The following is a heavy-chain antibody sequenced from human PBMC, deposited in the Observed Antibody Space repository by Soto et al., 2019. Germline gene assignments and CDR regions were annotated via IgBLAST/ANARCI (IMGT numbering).Heavy chain of an antibody. D-gene: IGHD3-10*01. Sequence: GGSLRLSCAASGFTFSSYGMHWVRQAPGKGLEWVSFIWYNGSNKYYADSVKGRFTISRDNSKNSLYLQMNSLRAEDTAVYYCERDINRITMVRLFDPWGQGTLVTVSS. J-gene: IGHJ5*02. CDR2: IWYNGSNK. CDR3: ERDINRITMVRLFDP. CDR1: GFTFSSYG. V-gene: IGHV3-33*01.